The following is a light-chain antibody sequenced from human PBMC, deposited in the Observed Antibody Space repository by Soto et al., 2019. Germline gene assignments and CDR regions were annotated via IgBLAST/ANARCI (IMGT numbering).Light chain of an antibody. CDR2: GAS. J-gene: IGKJ1*01. CDR3: QQYDNWPPWT. V-gene: IGKV3-15*01. CDR1: QSVNSN. Sequence: EVVMTQSPATLSASPGERATLSCRASQSVNSNLAWYQQKPGQAPRLLIYGASTRATGIPARFIGSGSGADFTLTISSLQSEDLAVYYCQQYDNWPPWTFGQGTKVDIK.